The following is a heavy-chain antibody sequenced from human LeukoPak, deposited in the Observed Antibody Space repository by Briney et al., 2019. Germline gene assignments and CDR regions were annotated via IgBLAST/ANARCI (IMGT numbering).Heavy chain of an antibody. V-gene: IGHV5-51*01. CDR1: GYSFTSYW. J-gene: IGHJ6*03. D-gene: IGHD3-9*01. Sequence: GESLKISCKGSGYSFTSYWIGWVRQMPGKGLEWMGIIYPGDSDTRYSPSFQGQVTISADKSISTAYLQWSSLKASDTAMYYCARVEGFEIRWYYYMDVWGRGTTVTVSS. CDR3: ARVEGFEIRWYYYMDV. CDR2: IYPGDSDT.